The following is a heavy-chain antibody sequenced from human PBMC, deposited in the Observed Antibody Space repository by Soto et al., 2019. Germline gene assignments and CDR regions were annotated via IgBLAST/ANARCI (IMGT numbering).Heavy chain of an antibody. Sequence: QITLKESGPTLVKPTQTLTLTCTFSGFSLSTSGVGVGWIRQPPGKALEWLALIYWDDDKRYSPSLKSRLTTXKXTXXNQVVLTMTNMDPVDTATYYCAHLYYYGSGSYPEHWGQGTLVTVSS. CDR3: AHLYYYGSGSYPEH. J-gene: IGHJ1*01. D-gene: IGHD3-10*01. V-gene: IGHV2-5*02. CDR2: IYWDDDK. CDR1: GFSLSTSGVG.